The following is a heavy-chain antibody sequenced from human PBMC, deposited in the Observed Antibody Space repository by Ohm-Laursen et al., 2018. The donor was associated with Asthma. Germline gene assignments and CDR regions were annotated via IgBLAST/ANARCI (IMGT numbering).Heavy chain of an antibody. Sequence: TQTLTLTCTFSGFSLSTSGVGVGWIRQPPGKALEWLALIYWDDDKRYSPSLKNRLTITKDTSKNQVVLTMTNMDPVDTATYYCAHTRSEEIVATRAGAFDIWGQGTMVTVSS. CDR2: IYWDDDK. CDR1: GFSLSTSGVG. D-gene: IGHD5-12*01. V-gene: IGHV2-5*02. CDR3: AHTRSEEIVATRAGAFDI. J-gene: IGHJ3*02.